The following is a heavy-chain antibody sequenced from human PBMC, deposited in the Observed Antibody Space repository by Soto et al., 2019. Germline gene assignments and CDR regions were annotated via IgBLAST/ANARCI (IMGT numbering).Heavy chain of an antibody. D-gene: IGHD4-17*01. J-gene: IGHJ3*02. CDR2: IIPILGIA. V-gene: IGHV1-69*02. CDR1: GGTFSSYT. CDR3: ARYGDDDAFDI. Sequence: QVQLVQSGAEVKKPGSSVKVSCKASGGTFSSYTIGWVRQAPGQGLEWMGRIIPILGIANYAQKFQGRVTITADKSTSTAYMELSSLRSEDTAVYYCARYGDDDAFDIWGQGTMVTVSS.